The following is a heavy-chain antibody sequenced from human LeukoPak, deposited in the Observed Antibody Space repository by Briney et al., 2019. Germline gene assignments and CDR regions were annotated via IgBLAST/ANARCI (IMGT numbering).Heavy chain of an antibody. D-gene: IGHD4-17*01. Sequence: SETLSLTCAVSGVSFNDYYWSWVRQTPGEGLEWIGEINHSGYTNDSPSLKSRVTLSIDTSRKQFSLNLRSVTVADTGIYYCTRMTTGHDYWGQGTLVTVSS. CDR2: INHSGYT. V-gene: IGHV4-34*01. CDR3: TRMTTGHDY. CDR1: GVSFNDYY. J-gene: IGHJ4*02.